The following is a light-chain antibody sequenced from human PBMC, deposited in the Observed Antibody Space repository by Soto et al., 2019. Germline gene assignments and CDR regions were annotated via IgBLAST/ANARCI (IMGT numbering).Light chain of an antibody. Sequence: DIQMTQSPSSLSASVGDRVTITCRASQNIATFLNWYHHKPGKAPKLLIYATSRLQSGVPSRFSGSGSGRDFTLTITSLQPEDFGTYYCQQSYGNPGFAPGTKVDIK. V-gene: IGKV1-39*01. CDR3: QQSYGNPG. J-gene: IGKJ3*01. CDR1: QNIATF. CDR2: ATS.